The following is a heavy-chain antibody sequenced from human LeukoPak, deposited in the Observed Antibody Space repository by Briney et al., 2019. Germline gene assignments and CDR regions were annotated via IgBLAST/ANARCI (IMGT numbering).Heavy chain of an antibody. Sequence: SETLSLTCAVYGGSFSGYYWSWIRQPPGKGLEWIGEINHSGSTNYNPSLKSRVTISLDTSRNQFSLKLSSVTAADTAVYYCARDNYYDSSGLFDYWGQGTLVTVSS. CDR1: GGSFSGYY. V-gene: IGHV4-34*01. J-gene: IGHJ4*02. CDR2: INHSGST. CDR3: ARDNYYDSSGLFDY. D-gene: IGHD3-22*01.